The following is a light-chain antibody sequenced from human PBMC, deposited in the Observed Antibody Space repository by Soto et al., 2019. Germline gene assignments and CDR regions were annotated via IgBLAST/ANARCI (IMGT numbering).Light chain of an antibody. J-gene: IGLJ2*01. Sequence: QAVVTQSPSASASLGASVKLTCTLSSGHSSYAIAWHQQQPEKGPRYLMKLNSDGSHSKGDGIPDRFSGSSSGAERYLTISSLQSEDEADYYCQTWASGIEVFGGGTKVTVL. CDR1: SGHSSYA. CDR3: QTWASGIEV. CDR2: LNSDGSH. V-gene: IGLV4-69*01.